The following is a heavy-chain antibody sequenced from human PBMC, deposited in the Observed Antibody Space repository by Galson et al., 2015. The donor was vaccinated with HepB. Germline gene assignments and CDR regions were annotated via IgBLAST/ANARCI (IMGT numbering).Heavy chain of an antibody. J-gene: IGHJ4*02. CDR2: ISYEGSNK. Sequence: SLRLSCAASGFTFSSYGMHWVRQAPGKGLEWVAGISYEGSNKYYADSVKGRFTISRGNSKNTLYLQMISLRAEDTAVYYCAKALSGSYAGGLDYWGQGALVTVSS. CDR3: AKALSGSYAGGLDY. CDR1: GFTFSSYG. V-gene: IGHV3-30*18. D-gene: IGHD1-26*01.